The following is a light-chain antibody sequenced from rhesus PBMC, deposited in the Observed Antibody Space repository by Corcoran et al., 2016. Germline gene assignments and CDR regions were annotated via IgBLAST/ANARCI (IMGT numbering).Light chain of an antibody. CDR1: QGISSY. J-gene: IGKJ1*01. V-gene: IGKV1-38*01. CDR3: QQRNSYPPT. Sequence: DIQLTQSPSSLSASVGDRVTITWRASQGISSYLAWYQQKSGKAPKLLIDDASNLQSGVPSRVSGSGSGTEFTLAISSLQPEDFATYFCQQRNSYPPTFGQGTKVEI. CDR2: DAS.